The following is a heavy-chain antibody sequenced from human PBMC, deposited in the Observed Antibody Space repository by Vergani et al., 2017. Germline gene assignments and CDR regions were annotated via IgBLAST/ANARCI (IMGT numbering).Heavy chain of an antibody. V-gene: IGHV7-4-1*02. CDR3: ARELPYYDFWSGYYFPDAFDI. CDR2: INTNTGNP. Sequence: QVQLVQSGSELKKPGASVKVSCKASGYTFTSYAMHWVRQAPGQGLEWMGWINTNTGNPTYAQGFTGRFVFSLDTSVSTAYLQISSLKAEDTAVYYCARELPYYDFWSGYYFPDAFDIWGQGTMVTVSS. CDR1: GYTFTSYA. J-gene: IGHJ3*02. D-gene: IGHD3-3*01.